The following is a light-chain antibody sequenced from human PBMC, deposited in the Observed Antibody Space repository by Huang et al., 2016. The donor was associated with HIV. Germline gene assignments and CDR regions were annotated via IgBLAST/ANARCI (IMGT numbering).Light chain of an antibody. CDR2: GAS. Sequence: EIIMTQFPATLSLSPGERATLSCRASQSVATQSAWYQQKPGQAPRLRIFGASNRATGVPDRFSGSGSGTEFTLTISSLQSEDFAVYYCQQYNTSPTTFGPGTRVDVK. CDR3: QQYNTSPTT. CDR1: QSVATQ. J-gene: IGKJ3*01. V-gene: IGKV3-15*01.